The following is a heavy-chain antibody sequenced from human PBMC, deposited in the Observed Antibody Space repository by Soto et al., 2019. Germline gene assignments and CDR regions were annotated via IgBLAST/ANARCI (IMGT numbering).Heavy chain of an antibody. V-gene: IGHV4-4*02. CDR1: GGSISSSNW. J-gene: IGHJ4*02. CDR2: IYHSGST. Sequence: PSETLSLTCAVSGGSISSSNWWSWVRQPPGKGLEWIGEIYHSGSTNYNPSLKSRVTISVDKSKNQFSLKLSSVAAADTAVYYCARVGDYELEQDYWGQGTLVTVSS. D-gene: IGHD4-17*01. CDR3: ARVGDYELEQDY.